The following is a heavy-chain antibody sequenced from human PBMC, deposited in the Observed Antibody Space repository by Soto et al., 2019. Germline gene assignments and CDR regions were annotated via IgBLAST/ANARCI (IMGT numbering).Heavy chain of an antibody. CDR3: ASGLGGTTN. CDR1: GFTLSSYA. V-gene: IGHV3-30-3*01. J-gene: IGHJ4*02. Sequence: QVQLVESGGGVVQPGRSLRLSCAASGFTLSSYAMHWVRQAPGKGLEWVAVISYDGSNKYYADSVKGRFTISRDNSKNTLYLQMNSLRAEDTAVYYCASGLGGTTNWGQGTLVTVSS. D-gene: IGHD1-7*01. CDR2: ISYDGSNK.